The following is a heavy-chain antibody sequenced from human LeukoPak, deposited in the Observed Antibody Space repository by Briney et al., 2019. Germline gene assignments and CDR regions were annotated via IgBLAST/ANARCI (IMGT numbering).Heavy chain of an antibody. CDR2: ISGSGDST. Sequence: PGGSLRLSCAASGFTFINYAMTRVRQAPGKGLEWVSAISGSGDSTFNSDSVKGRFTISRDNSKNTLYLQMNSLRAEDTALYYCATSTVAKYDYWGQGTLVAVSS. V-gene: IGHV3-23*01. J-gene: IGHJ4*02. CDR1: GFTFINYA. D-gene: IGHD4-11*01. CDR3: ATSTVAKYDY.